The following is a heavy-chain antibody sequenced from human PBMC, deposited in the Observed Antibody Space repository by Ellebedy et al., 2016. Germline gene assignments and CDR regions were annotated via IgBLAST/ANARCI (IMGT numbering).Heavy chain of an antibody. CDR2: ISGSGDGT. Sequence: GGSLRLSXAASGFTFSSYAMSWVRQAPGKGLEWVSAISGSGDGTYYADSVKGRFTISRDNPKNIVYLQMNSLRAEDTAFYYCAKKPFSSSWHGENNWFDPWGQGTLVTVSS. CDR3: AKKPFSSSWHGENNWFDP. V-gene: IGHV3-23*01. CDR1: GFTFSSYA. J-gene: IGHJ5*02. D-gene: IGHD2-2*01.